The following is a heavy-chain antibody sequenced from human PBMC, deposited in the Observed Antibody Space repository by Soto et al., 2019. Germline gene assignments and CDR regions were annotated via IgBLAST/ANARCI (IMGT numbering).Heavy chain of an antibody. CDR2: ISHDGSNK. D-gene: IGHD1-26*01. CDR3: AKDRLRGGFLTTATTNGMDV. Sequence: QVQLVESGGGVVQPGRSLRLSCAASGFTFSSYGMHWVRQAPGKGLEWVALISHDGSNKYYVDSVKGRFTIYRDNSKNTLFLQMNSLRAGDTAVYYCAKDRLRGGFLTTATTNGMDVWGQGTTVTVSS. CDR1: GFTFSSYG. J-gene: IGHJ6*02. V-gene: IGHV3-30*18.